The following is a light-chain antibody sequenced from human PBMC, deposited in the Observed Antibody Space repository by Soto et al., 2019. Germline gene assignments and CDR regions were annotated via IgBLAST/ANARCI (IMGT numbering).Light chain of an antibody. Sequence: EIVLTHSPDTLSLSPGERATLSCRASQSVSSSLAWYQQKPGQAPRLLIYDGSIRATGIPDRFSGSGSGTDFTLTVSRLEPVDFAVYHCQQYGRSPFIFGGGTKVEIK. CDR1: QSVSSS. CDR3: QQYGRSPFI. CDR2: DGS. V-gene: IGKV3-20*01. J-gene: IGKJ4*01.